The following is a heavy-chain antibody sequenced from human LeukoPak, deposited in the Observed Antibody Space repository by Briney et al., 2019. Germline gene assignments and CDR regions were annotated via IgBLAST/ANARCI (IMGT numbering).Heavy chain of an antibody. D-gene: IGHD1-7*01. CDR2: IYYSGST. Sequence: SETLSLTCTVSGGSISSYYWSWIRQPPGKGLEWIGYIYYSGSTNYNPSLKSRVTISVDTSKNQFSLQLNSVTPEDTAVYYCASGNYFFDDWGQGILVTVSS. CDR3: ASGNYFFDD. J-gene: IGHJ4*02. CDR1: GGSISSYY. V-gene: IGHV4-59*12.